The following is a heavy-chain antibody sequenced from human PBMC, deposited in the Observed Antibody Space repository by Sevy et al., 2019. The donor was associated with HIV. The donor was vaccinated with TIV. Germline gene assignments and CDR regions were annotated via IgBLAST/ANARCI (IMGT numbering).Heavy chain of an antibody. V-gene: IGHV4-59*11. J-gene: IGHJ4*02. CDR2: IYYNGHI. D-gene: IGHD1-26*01. Sequence: SETLSLTCTVSGGSITSLYWNWIRQPPGKGLEWIANIYYNGHINYNPSLKSRVNFSLGTSKNQFSLRLSSVTAADTAMYYCAGENAWGRGYSWGQGTLVTVSS. CDR1: GGSITSLY. CDR3: AGENAWGRGYS.